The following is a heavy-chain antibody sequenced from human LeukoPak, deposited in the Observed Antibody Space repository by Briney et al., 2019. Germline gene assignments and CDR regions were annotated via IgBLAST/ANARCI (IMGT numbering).Heavy chain of an antibody. CDR2: IYSGGST. V-gene: IGHV3-53*01. Sequence: GGSLRLSCAASGFTVSSNYMSWVRQAPGKGLEWVSVIYSGGSTYYADSVKGRFTISRDNSKNTLYLQMNGLRAEDTAVYYCAKDHWREPRAFDIWGQGTMVTVSS. J-gene: IGHJ3*02. CDR1: GFTVSSNY. CDR3: AKDHWREPRAFDI.